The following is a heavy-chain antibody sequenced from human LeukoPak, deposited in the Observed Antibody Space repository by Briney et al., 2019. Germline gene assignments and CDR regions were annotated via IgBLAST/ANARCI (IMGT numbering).Heavy chain of an antibody. CDR2: IGGSGSNT. D-gene: IGHD4-17*01. J-gene: IGHJ3*01. CDR1: DFTFPNYA. Sequence: PGGSLRLSCVASDFTFPNYAMTWVRLAPGKGLEWVSSIGGSGSNTNYADSVRGRFTVSRDNFKNTLYLQMNSLRAEDTAVYYCGRDPNGDYVGAFEFWGQGTLVSVSS. CDR3: GRDPNGDYVGAFEF. V-gene: IGHV3-23*01.